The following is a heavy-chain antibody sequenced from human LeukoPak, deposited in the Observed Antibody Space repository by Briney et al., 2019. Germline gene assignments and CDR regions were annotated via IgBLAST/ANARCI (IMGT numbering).Heavy chain of an antibody. V-gene: IGHV5-51*01. CDR3: ARQAPDYSNYWSY. CDR1: GYSFPNYW. D-gene: IGHD4-11*01. CDR2: IYPGNSDN. J-gene: IGHJ4*02. Sequence: GESLKISRKGSGYSFPNYWIGWVRQMPGKGLEWMGIIYPGNSDNRYSPSFQGQVTISADKSISTAYLQWSSLKASDTAMYFCARQAPDYSNYWSYWGQGTLVTVSS.